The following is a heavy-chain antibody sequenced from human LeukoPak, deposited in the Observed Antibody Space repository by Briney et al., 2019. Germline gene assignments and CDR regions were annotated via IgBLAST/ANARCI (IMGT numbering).Heavy chain of an antibody. Sequence: SETLSLTCTVSGGSISSYYWSWIRQPPGKGLEWIGYIYYSGSTNYNPSLKSRVTISVDTSKNQFSLKLSSVTAADTAVYYCARTHYYDSSGYSVPDYWGQGTLVTVSS. CDR3: ARTHYYDSSGYSVPDY. J-gene: IGHJ4*02. D-gene: IGHD3-22*01. CDR2: IYYSGST. V-gene: IGHV4-59*01. CDR1: GGSISSYY.